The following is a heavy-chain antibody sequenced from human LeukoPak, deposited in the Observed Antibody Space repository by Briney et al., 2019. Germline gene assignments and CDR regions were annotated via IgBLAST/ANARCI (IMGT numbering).Heavy chain of an antibody. Sequence: SVKVSYRACGGTFNIYAISWVRQAPAQGREGMGGIIPIFGTANYAQEPRGRVTITADVYTSTAYMELSSLRSEDTAVYYCARDVHIVVVVAAKRGPKDYNWFDPWGQGTLVTVSS. V-gene: IGHV1-69*13. CDR1: GGTFNIYA. D-gene: IGHD2-15*01. CDR3: ARDVHIVVVVAAKRGPKDYNWFDP. CDR2: IIPIFGTA. J-gene: IGHJ5*02.